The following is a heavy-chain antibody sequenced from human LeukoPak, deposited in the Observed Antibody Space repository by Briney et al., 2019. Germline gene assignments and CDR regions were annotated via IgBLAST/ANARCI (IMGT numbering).Heavy chain of an antibody. CDR2: ISGSGGST. Sequence: GGSLRLSCAASGFTFSSYGMSWVRQAPGKGLEWVSAISGSGGSTYYADSVKGRFTISRDNSKNTLYLQMNSLRAEDTAVYYCAKDGYSSGQGGYFDYWGQGTLVTVSS. D-gene: IGHD6-19*01. J-gene: IGHJ4*02. V-gene: IGHV3-23*01. CDR3: AKDGYSSGQGGYFDY. CDR1: GFTFSSYG.